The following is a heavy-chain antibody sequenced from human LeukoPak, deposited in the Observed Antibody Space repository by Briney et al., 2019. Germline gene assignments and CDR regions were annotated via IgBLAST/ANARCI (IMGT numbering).Heavy chain of an antibody. Sequence: ASVKVSCKASGYTFTNYYLHWVRQAPGPGLEWMGIIHPSGGSTAYAQKFQGRVTMTRDTSTSTVYMELSSLRSEDTAVYYCARDSITSSLADPWGQGTLVTVSS. CDR3: ARDSITSSLADP. CDR2: IHPSGGST. D-gene: IGHD2-2*01. CDR1: GYTFTNYY. J-gene: IGHJ5*02. V-gene: IGHV1-46*01.